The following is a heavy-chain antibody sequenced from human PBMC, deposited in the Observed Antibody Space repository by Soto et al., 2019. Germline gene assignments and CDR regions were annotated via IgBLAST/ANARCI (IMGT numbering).Heavy chain of an antibody. D-gene: IGHD3-3*01. CDR3: ARGPEGDDFWSGYFSP. V-gene: IGHV3-48*01. CDR1: GFTFSSYS. J-gene: IGHJ5*02. CDR2: TSSRSNTI. Sequence: GGSLRLSCAASGFTFSSYSMNWVRQAPGKGLEWVSYTSSRSNTIYYADSVKGRFTVSRDNAKNSLYLQMNSLRAEDTAVYYCARGPEGDDFWSGYFSPWGQGTLVTVSS.